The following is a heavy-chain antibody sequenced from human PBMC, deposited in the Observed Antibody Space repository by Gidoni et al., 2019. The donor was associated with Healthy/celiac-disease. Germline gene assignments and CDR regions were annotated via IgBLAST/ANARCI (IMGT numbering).Heavy chain of an antibody. CDR1: GGSISSSSYY. CDR2: IYYSGRT. J-gene: IGHJ3*02. V-gene: IGHV4-39*07. Sequence: QLQLQESGPGLVKPSETLSLTCTVSGGSISSSSYYWGWLRQPPGKGLEWIGSIYYSGRTYYNPSLKSRVTISVDTSKNQFSLKLSSVTAADTAVYYCARELLSDDAFDIWGQGTMVTVSS. D-gene: IGHD3-10*01. CDR3: ARELLSDDAFDI.